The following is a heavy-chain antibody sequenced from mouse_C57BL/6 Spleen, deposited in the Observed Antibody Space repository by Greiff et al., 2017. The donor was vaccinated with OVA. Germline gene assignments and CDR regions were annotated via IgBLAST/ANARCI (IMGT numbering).Heavy chain of an antibody. J-gene: IGHJ2*01. CDR2: IDPNSGGT. CDR3: AREGDYYFDY. Sequence: QVQLQQSGAELVKPGASVKLSCKASGYTFTSYWMHWVKQRPGRGLEWIGRIDPNSGGTKYNEKFKSKATLTVDKPSSTAYMQISSLTSEDSAVYYCAREGDYYFDYWGQGTTRTVSS. CDR1: GYTFTSYW. V-gene: IGHV1-72*01.